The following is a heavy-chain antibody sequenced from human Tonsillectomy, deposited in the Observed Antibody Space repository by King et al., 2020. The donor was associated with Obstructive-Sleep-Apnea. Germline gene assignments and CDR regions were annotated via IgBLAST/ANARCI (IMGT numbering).Heavy chain of an antibody. V-gene: IGHV4-59*01. CDR1: GGSISSYY. CDR2: IYYSGST. D-gene: IGHD5-18*01. CDR3: ATQGYSYGPFDY. Sequence: QLQESGPGLVKPSETLSLTCTVSGGSISSYYWSWIRQPPGKGLEWIGYIYYSGSTSYNPSLKSRVTISADTSKNQFSLRLSSVTAADTAVYYCATQGYSYGPFDYWGQGTLVTVSS. J-gene: IGHJ4*02.